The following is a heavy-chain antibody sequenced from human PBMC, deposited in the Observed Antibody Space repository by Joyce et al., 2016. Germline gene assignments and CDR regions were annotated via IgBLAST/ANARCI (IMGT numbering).Heavy chain of an antibody. CDR1: GFTFSSYA. CDR2: SSSNGGST. D-gene: IGHD2-21*02. J-gene: IGHJ2*01. CDR3: ARAVTARYWYFDL. V-gene: IGHV3-64*01. Sequence: EVQLVESGGGLVQPGGSLRLSCAASGFTFSSYAMHWVRQAPGKGLEYVSASSSNGGSTYYANSVKGRFTISRDNSKNTLYLQMGSLRAEDMAVYYCARAVTARYWYFDLWGRGTLVTVSS.